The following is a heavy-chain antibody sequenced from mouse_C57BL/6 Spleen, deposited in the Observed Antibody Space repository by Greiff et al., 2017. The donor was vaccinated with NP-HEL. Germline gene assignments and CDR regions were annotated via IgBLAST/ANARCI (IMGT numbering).Heavy chain of an antibody. CDR3: ARFCDGYFDY. V-gene: IGHV1-26*01. CDR1: GYTFTDYY. Sequence: VQLQQSGPELVKPGASVKISCKASGYTFTDYYMNWVKQSHGKSLEWIGDINPNNGGTSYNQKFKGKATLTVDKSSSTAYMELRSLTSEDSAVYYCARFCDGYFDYWGQGTTLTVSS. J-gene: IGHJ2*01. CDR2: INPNNGGT. D-gene: IGHD2-3*01.